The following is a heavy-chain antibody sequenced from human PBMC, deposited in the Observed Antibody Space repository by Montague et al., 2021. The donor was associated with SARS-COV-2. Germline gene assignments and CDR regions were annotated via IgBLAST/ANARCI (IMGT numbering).Heavy chain of an antibody. J-gene: IGHJ4*02. Sequence: SETLSLTCAVSGGSIKTYIWWSWVRQAPGKGLEWLGEILHSGTANYNPSLKSRVTISVDKSRNEFSPKLSSLTAADTAVYFCAKDVALSAAALDSWGQGTLVTVSS. CDR3: AKDVALSAAALDS. D-gene: IGHD6-25*01. CDR1: GGSIKTYIW. CDR2: ILHSGTA. V-gene: IGHV4-4*02.